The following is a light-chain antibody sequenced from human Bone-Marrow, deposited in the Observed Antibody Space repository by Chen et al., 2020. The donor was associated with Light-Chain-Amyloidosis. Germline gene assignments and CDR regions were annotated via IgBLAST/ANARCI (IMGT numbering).Light chain of an antibody. CDR1: SGSIATNY. CDR3: QSYQGSSQGV. J-gene: IGLJ3*02. Sequence: NFMLTQPHSVSESPGKTVIISYTRSSGSIATNYVQWYQQRPGSSPTTGIYEDDQSPSGVPDRFSGSIDRSSNSASLTISGLKTEDEADYYCQSYQGSSQGVFGGGTKLTVL. V-gene: IGLV6-57*01. CDR2: EDD.